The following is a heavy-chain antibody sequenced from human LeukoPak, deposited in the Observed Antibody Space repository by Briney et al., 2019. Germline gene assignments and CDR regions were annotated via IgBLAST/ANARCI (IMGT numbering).Heavy chain of an antibody. J-gene: IGHJ4*02. V-gene: IGHV3-23*01. CDR2: ISGSGGST. Sequence: GGSLRLSCAASGFTFSSYAMSWVRQAPGKGLEWVSAISGSGGSTYYADSVKGRFTISRDNAKNSLYLQMNSLRAEDTAVYYCARDPDFGVVIRLDYWGQGTLVTVSS. CDR3: ARDPDFGVVIRLDY. CDR1: GFTFSSYA. D-gene: IGHD3-3*01.